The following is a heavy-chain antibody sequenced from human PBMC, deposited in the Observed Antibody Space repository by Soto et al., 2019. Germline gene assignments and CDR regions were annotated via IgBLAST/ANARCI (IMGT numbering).Heavy chain of an antibody. V-gene: IGHV3-30-3*01. CDR3: ARDIRGSGSYYKANYYYGLDV. D-gene: IGHD3-10*01. CDR1: GFTLSSYA. CDR2: ISSDGSTR. J-gene: IGHJ6*02. Sequence: QVQLVESGGGVVQPGRSLRLSCAASGFTLSSYAMHWVRQAPGKGLEWVAGISSDGSTRNYADSVKGRFTISRDSTLFLQMNSVRAEETGVYYCARDIRGSGSYYKANYYYGLDVWGQGTTVTVSS.